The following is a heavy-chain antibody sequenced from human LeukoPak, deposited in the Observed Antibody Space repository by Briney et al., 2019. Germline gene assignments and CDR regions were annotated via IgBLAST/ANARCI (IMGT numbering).Heavy chain of an antibody. J-gene: IGHJ3*02. V-gene: IGHV4-59*01. Sequence: SETLSLTCTVSGGSISSYYWSWIRQPPGKGLEWIGYIYYSGSTNYNPSLKSRVTISVDTSKNQFSLKLSSVTAADTAVYYCARGVLLWFGESPAPFDIWGQGTMVTVSS. CDR1: GGSISSYY. CDR2: IYYSGST. CDR3: ARGVLLWFGESPAPFDI. D-gene: IGHD3-10*01.